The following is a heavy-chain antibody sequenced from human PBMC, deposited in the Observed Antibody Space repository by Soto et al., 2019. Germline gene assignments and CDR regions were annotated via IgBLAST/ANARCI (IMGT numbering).Heavy chain of an antibody. CDR2: INPSGGST. Sequence: ASVKGSCKGSGYTINSDAMHWVRPATGQVLEWMGIINPSGGSTSYAQKFQGRVTMTRDTSTSTVYMELSSLRSEDTAVYYCARWACSSTSCYYEAVSYVDSWGQGTLVPFS. J-gene: IGHJ4*02. V-gene: IGHV1-46*02. CDR1: GYTINSDA. CDR3: ARWACSSTSCYYEAVSYVDS. D-gene: IGHD2-2*01.